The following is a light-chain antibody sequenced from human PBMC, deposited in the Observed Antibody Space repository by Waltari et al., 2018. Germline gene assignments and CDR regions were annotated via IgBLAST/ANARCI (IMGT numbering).Light chain of an antibody. CDR3: QQYGTSPRT. J-gene: IGKJ1*01. Sequence: EIVLTQSLGTLSLSPGARATLSCRASQRVTSPYLPWYQQKPGQAPRLLIYGASNRASGIPDRFSGSGSGTDYTLTISRLEPEDFAVYYCQQYGTSPRTFGPGTKLEIK. V-gene: IGKV3-20*01. CDR2: GAS. CDR1: QRVTSPY.